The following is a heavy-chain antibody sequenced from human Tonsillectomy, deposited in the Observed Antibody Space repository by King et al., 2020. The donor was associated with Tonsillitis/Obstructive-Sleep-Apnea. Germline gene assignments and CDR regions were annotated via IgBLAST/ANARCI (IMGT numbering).Heavy chain of an antibody. V-gene: IGHV3-74*01. CDR2: INSDESST. CDR1: GFTFSSYW. CDR3: ERASSYYYMDV. J-gene: IGHJ6*03. Sequence: EVQLVESGGGLVQPGGSLRLSCAASGFTFSSYWMHWVRQAPGKWLVWISRINSDESSTSYADSVKGRFTISRDNAKNTLYLQMNSLRAEDTAVYYCERASSYYYMDVWGKGTTVTVSS.